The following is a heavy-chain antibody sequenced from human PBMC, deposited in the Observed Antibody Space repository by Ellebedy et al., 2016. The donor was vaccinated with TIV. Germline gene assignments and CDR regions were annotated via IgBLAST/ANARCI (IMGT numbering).Heavy chain of an antibody. CDR2: IDWDDDK. J-gene: IGHJ5*02. V-gene: IGHV2-70*04. Sequence: SGPTLVKPTQTLTLTCTFSGFSLSTRPMRVSWIRQSPGKALEWLARIDWDDDKFYSTSLKTRLTISKDTSKNQVVLTMTNMDPVDTGTYYCARSRGSNWFDPWGQGTLVTVSS. D-gene: IGHD5-12*01. CDR3: ARSRGSNWFDP. CDR1: GFSLSTRPMR.